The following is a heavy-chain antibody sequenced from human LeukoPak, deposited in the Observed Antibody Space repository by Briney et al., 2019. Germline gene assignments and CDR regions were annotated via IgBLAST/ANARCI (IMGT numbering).Heavy chain of an antibody. D-gene: IGHD3-3*01. CDR1: GGSISSYY. CDR3: ARALQDFWSGYLFDY. V-gene: IGHV4-4*07. Sequence: SETLSLTCTVSGGSISSYYWSWIRQPAGKGLEWTGRIYTSGSTNYNPSLKSRVTMSVDTSKNQFSLKLSSVTAADTAVYYCARALQDFWSGYLFDYWGQGTLVTVSS. J-gene: IGHJ4*02. CDR2: IYTSGST.